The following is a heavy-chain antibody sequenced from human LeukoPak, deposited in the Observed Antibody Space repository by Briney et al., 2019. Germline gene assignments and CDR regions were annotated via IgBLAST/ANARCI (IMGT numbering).Heavy chain of an antibody. Sequence: ASVKVSCKASGYTFTGYYMHWVRLAPGQGLEWMGWINPNTGGTNFAQKFQGRVTMTRDTSISSAYMELNSLRSDDTAVYYCARAYGSNYFEDWGQGTLVTVSS. CDR2: INPNTGGT. V-gene: IGHV1-2*02. CDR1: GYTFTGYY. J-gene: IGHJ1*01. CDR3: ARAYGSNYFED. D-gene: IGHD2-8*01.